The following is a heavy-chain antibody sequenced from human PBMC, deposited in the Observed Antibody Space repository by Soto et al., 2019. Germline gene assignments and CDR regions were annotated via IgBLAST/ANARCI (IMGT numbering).Heavy chain of an antibody. CDR2: ITGSGDST. V-gene: IGHV3-23*01. J-gene: IGHJ6*02. Sequence: GGSLRLSCAASGFTFSNYAMSWVRQAPGKGLEWVSVITGSGDSTYYADSVKGRFTISRDNSKNTLYLQMNSLRAEDMAVYYCAKLESTDYWYGMDVWGQGTTVTVSS. D-gene: IGHD2-8*02. CDR1: GFTFSNYA. CDR3: AKLESTDYWYGMDV.